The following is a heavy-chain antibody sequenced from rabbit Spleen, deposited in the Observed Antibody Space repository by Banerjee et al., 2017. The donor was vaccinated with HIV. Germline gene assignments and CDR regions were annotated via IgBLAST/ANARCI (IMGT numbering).Heavy chain of an antibody. Sequence: QLKESGGGLVQPGGSLKLSCKASGFCFSSYYMNWVRQAPGEGLEWIGYIDTVFGSTYYATWVNGRFTISSPNAQNTLYLQLNSLTAADTATYFCARDGAGGSYFNLWGPGTLVTVS. J-gene: IGHJ4*01. V-gene: IGHV1S7*01. CDR3: ARDGAGGSYFNL. CDR2: IDTVFGST. D-gene: IGHD8-1*01. CDR1: GFCFSSYY.